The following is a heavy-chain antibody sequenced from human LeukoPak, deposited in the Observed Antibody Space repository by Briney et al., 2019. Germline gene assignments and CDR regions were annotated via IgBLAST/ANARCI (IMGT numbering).Heavy chain of an antibody. CDR3: AKVTDILTGYYDY. CDR1: GFTFSNYA. J-gene: IGHJ4*02. V-gene: IGHV3-30-3*01. Sequence: GGSLRLSCAAFGFTFSNYAMHWVRQAPGKGLEWVAVIPFDGSKEYYADSVKGRFTISADNSKNTLYLQMNSLRAEDTSVYYCAKVTDILTGYYDYWGQGTLVTVSS. CDR2: IPFDGSKE. D-gene: IGHD3-9*01.